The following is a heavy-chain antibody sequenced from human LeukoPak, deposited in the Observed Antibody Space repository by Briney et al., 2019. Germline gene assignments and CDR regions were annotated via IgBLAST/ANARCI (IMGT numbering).Heavy chain of an antibody. D-gene: IGHD1-26*01. V-gene: IGHV4-39*01. CDR1: GGSIRSGNYY. J-gene: IGHJ3*02. CDR2: MYYSGST. CDR3: ASFGVIVGGRQTSDAYDI. Sequence: SETLSLTCTVSGGSIRSGNYYWGWVRQPPGKGLEWIGCMYYSGSTYYNPSLESRLTISIDASKNQFSLKLTSVTAADTAVYYCASFGVIVGGRQTSDAYDIWGQGTMVTVSS.